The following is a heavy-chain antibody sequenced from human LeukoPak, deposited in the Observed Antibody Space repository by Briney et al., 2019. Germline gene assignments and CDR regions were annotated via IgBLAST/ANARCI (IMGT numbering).Heavy chain of an antibody. Sequence: ASVKVSCKASGYTFIGYYIHWVRQAPGQGLEWMGWIDPNSGDTNSAQKFQGRVTMTRDTSISTAYMELSRLTSDDTAVYYCGSCAVVPFYFYGMDVWGQGTTVTVSS. V-gene: IGHV1-2*02. CDR3: GSCAVVPFYFYGMDV. D-gene: IGHD2-15*01. CDR1: GYTFIGYY. CDR2: IDPNSGDT. J-gene: IGHJ6*02.